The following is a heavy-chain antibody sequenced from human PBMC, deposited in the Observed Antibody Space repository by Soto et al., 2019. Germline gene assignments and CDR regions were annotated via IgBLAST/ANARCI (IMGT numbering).Heavy chain of an antibody. J-gene: IGHJ4*02. CDR2: IFHSGST. CDR1: GDSMSNNYW. CDR3: ARGDFWSGSDY. Sequence: GPLSLTCDVSGDSMSNNYWWTWVRQFPGEGLQWIGEIFHSGSTNYNPPLKNRVKISIDTSNNRFSLMLYSMTAADTAVYFCARGDFWSGSDYWGQGIQVTVSS. D-gene: IGHD3-3*01. V-gene: IGHV4-4*01.